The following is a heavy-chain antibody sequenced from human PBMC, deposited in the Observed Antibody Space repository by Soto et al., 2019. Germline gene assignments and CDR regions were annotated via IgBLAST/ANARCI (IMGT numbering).Heavy chain of an antibody. V-gene: IGHV3-23*01. CDR2: ISSSGGST. CDR3: ARVQGGYYYDSSGSDY. CDR1: GFTFSSYD. J-gene: IGHJ4*02. D-gene: IGHD3-22*01. Sequence: LRLSCAASGFTFSSYDMSWVRQAPGKGLEWVSTISSSGGSTYYADSVKGRFTISRDNAKNSLYLQMNSLGAEDTAVYYCARVQGGYYYDSSGSDYWGQGTLVTVS.